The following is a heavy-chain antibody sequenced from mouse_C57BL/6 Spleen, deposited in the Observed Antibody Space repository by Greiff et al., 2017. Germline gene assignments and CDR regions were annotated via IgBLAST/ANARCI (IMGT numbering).Heavy chain of an antibody. D-gene: IGHD1-1*01. CDR3: AREGFSYYGSLFDY. CDR1: GYTFTSYW. CDR2: MYPGSGST. V-gene: IGHV1-55*01. Sequence: QVQLQQPGAELVKPGASVKMSCKASGYTFTSYWITWVKQRPGQGLEWIGDMYPGSGSTNYNEKFKSKATLTVDTSSRTAYMQLSSLTSEDSAVYYCAREGFSYYGSLFDYWGQGTTLTVSS. J-gene: IGHJ2*01.